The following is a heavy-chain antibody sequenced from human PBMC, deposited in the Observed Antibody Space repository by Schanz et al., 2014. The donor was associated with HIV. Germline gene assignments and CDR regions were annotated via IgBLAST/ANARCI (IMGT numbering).Heavy chain of an antibody. V-gene: IGHV3-9*01. CDR2: ISWNSGSR. J-gene: IGHJ4*02. D-gene: IGHD3-9*01. CDR3: AKETEQLRYLGYFDY. Sequence: EVQLLESGGGLVQPGGSLRLSCAASGLTISNYSMNWVRQAPGKGLEWVSSISWNSGSRGYADSVKGRFTISRDNDNDSLYLQMNSLRVEDTALYYCAKETEQLRYLGYFDYWGQGTLVTVSS. CDR1: GLTISNYS.